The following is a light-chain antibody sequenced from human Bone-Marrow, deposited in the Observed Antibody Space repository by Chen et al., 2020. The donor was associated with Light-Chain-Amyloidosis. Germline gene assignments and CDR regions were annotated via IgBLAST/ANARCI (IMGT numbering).Light chain of an antibody. V-gene: IGLV3-21*02. Sequence: SYVLTQPSSVSVAPRQTATTACGGNNIGSTSVHWYQQTPGQAPLLVVYDDSDRPSGIPERLSGSNSGNTATLTISRVEAGDEADYYCQVWDRSSDRPVFGGGTKLTVV. J-gene: IGLJ3*02. CDR3: QVWDRSSDRPV. CDR1: NIGSTS. CDR2: DDS.